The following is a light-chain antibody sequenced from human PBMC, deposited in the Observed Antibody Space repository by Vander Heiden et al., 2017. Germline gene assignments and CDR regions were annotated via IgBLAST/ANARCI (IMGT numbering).Light chain of an antibody. CDR1: QSIGFW. CDR2: KAS. CDR3: QKYNSYPWT. J-gene: IGKJ1*01. V-gene: IGKV1-5*03. Sequence: DLQMMQSPSTLSASAGGRVTITCRASQSIGFWLAWYQQKPGKAPNLLIYKASSIQSGVPSRFSGKGSGTEFTLTISSLQPDDFATSYCQKYNSYPWTFGQGTKLEIK.